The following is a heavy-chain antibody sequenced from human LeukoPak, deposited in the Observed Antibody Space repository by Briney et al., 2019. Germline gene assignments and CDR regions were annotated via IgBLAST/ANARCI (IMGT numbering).Heavy chain of an antibody. V-gene: IGHV4-31*03. D-gene: IGHD3-10*01. J-gene: IGHJ4*02. CDR3: ARGDGFGGNDY. CDR2: INYSGTT. CDR1: GGSITSGGYY. Sequence: PSETLSLTCIVSGGSITSGGYYWTWIRQFPGEGLEWIGYINYSGTTYYNPSLKSRVTISVDTSKKHLSLTLTSVTAADTAVYYCARGDGFGGNDYWGQGTLVTVSS.